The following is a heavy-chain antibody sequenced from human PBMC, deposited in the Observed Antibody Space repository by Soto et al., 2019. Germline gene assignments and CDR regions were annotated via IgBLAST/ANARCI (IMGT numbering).Heavy chain of an antibody. CDR1: GFSLTSRPMG. Sequence: QITLKESAPTRVKPTQTLTLTCTFSGFSLTSRPMGVGWIRQPPGKALEWLAFIYWDHDKRYSPSLRSRLTITKDTSGNQVVLTMTNMDPVDTATYYCAHRLSGYNWNGGYFDYWGQGALVTVSS. D-gene: IGHD1-1*01. J-gene: IGHJ4*02. CDR2: IYWDHDK. CDR3: AHRLSGYNWNGGYFDY. V-gene: IGHV2-5*02.